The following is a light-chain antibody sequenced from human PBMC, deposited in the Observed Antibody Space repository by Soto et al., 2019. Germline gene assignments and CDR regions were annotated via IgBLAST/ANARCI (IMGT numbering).Light chain of an antibody. V-gene: IGLV2-23*01. CDR3: CSYAGSSTNVV. CDR2: EGS. J-gene: IGLJ2*01. CDR1: SSDVGSYNL. Sequence: QSALTQPASVSGSPGQSITISCTGTSSDVGSYNLVSWYQQYPGKAPKLMIYEGSKRPSGVSNRFSGSKSGNTASLTISGXQAXDXADYYCCSYAGSSTNVVFGGGTKLTVL.